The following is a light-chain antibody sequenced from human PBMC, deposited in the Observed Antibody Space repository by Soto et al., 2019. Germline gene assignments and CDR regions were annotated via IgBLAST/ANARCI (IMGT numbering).Light chain of an antibody. CDR3: QQYNSYWWT. Sequence: DIQMTQSPSTLSASVGDRVTITCRASQSISSWLAWYQQKPGKAPKLLIYDASSLESGVPSRFSGSGSGTEFTLTISSLQPDDFATYYCQQYNSYWWTFGQGTKVEI. J-gene: IGKJ1*01. CDR1: QSISSW. V-gene: IGKV1-5*01. CDR2: DAS.